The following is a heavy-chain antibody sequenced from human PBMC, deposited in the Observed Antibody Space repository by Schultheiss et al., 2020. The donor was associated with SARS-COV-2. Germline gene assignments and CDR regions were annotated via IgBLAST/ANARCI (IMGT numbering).Heavy chain of an antibody. CDR3: ARSPWSGSYYLPYHYYYMDV. D-gene: IGHD1-26*01. Sequence: GGSLRLSCAASGFTFSSYAMHWVRQAPGKGLEWVAVIWYDGSNKYYADSVKGRFTISRDNSKNTLYLQMNSLRAEDTAVYYCARSPWSGSYYLPYHYYYMDVWGKGTTVTVSS. V-gene: IGHV3-30*07. J-gene: IGHJ6*03. CDR2: IWYDGSNK. CDR1: GFTFSSYA.